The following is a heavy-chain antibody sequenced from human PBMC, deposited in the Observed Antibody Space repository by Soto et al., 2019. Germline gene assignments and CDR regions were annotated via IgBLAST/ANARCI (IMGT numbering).Heavy chain of an antibody. Sequence: ASVKLSCKASGYPFTGYYMHWVRQAPGQGLEWMGWINPNSGGTNYAQKFQGWVTMTRDTSISTAYMELSRLGSDDTAVYYCARWGLGQWLGHDAFDIWGQGTMVTVSS. CDR2: INPNSGGT. J-gene: IGHJ3*02. CDR1: GYPFTGYY. CDR3: ARWGLGQWLGHDAFDI. D-gene: IGHD6-19*01. V-gene: IGHV1-2*04.